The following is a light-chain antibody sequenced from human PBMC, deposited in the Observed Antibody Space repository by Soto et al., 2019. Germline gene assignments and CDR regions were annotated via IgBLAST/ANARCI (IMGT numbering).Light chain of an antibody. J-gene: IGLJ1*01. Sequence: QSALTQPASVSGSPGQSITISCTGTSSDVGGYNYVSWYQQHPGKAPKLMIYDVSNRPSGVSNRFSGSKSGNTASLTISGLQAEDEADYYCSSYTSSSTLAAFGTGTKATVL. CDR2: DVS. V-gene: IGLV2-14*01. CDR3: SSYTSSSTLAA. CDR1: SSDVGGYNY.